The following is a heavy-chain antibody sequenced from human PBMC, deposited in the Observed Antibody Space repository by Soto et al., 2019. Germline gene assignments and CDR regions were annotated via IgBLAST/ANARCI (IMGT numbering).Heavy chain of an antibody. D-gene: IGHD6-13*01. Sequence: QVQLVQSGAEVKKPGSSVKVSCKASGGTFSSYAISWVRQAPGQGLEWMGGIIPIFGTANYAQKFQGRVTITADESTSTAYMELSSLSSEDTAVYYCARASGIAAAGDYYSGMDVWGQGTTVTVSS. J-gene: IGHJ6*02. CDR1: GGTFSSYA. CDR3: ARASGIAAAGDYYSGMDV. V-gene: IGHV1-69*01. CDR2: IIPIFGTA.